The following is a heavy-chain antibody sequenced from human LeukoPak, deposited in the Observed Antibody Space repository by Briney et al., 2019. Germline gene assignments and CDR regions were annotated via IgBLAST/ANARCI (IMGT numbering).Heavy chain of an antibody. D-gene: IGHD4-23*01. CDR2: ISSSSSYI. CDR3: ARYLRTPDVAFDI. V-gene: IGHV3-21*01. CDR1: GFTFSSYA. Sequence: GRSLRLSCAASGFTFSSYAMHWVRQAPGKGLEWVSSISSSSSYIYYADSVKGRFTISRDNSKNTLYLQMNSLRAEDTAVYYCARYLRTPDVAFDIWGQGTMVTVSS. J-gene: IGHJ3*02.